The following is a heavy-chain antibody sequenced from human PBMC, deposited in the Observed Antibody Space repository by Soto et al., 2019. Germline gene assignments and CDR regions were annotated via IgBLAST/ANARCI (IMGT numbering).Heavy chain of an antibody. CDR1: GYTFTSYG. J-gene: IGHJ4*02. CDR3: AIELRSEYCSGGSCYGGGFDY. CDR2: ISAYNGNT. Sequence: QVQLVQSGAEVKKPVASVKVSCKASGYTFTSYGISWVRQAPGQGLEWMGWISAYNGNTNYAQKLQGRVTMTTDTSTSTAYMELRSLRSDDTAVYYCAIELRSEYCSGGSCYGGGFDYWGQGTLVTVSS. D-gene: IGHD2-15*01. V-gene: IGHV1-18*01.